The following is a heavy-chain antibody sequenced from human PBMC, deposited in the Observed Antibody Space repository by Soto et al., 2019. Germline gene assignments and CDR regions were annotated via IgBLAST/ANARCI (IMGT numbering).Heavy chain of an antibody. D-gene: IGHD2-21*02. CDR2: IWYDGSNK. J-gene: IGHJ4*02. CDR1: GFTFSSYG. Sequence: GGSLRLSCAASGFTFSSYGMHWVRQAPGKGLEWVAVIWYDGSNKYYADSVKGRFTISRDNSKNTLYLQMNSLRAEDTAVYYCAKDLFSCGGDCYSFDYWGQGTLVTVSS. CDR3: AKDLFSCGGDCYSFDY. V-gene: IGHV3-30*02.